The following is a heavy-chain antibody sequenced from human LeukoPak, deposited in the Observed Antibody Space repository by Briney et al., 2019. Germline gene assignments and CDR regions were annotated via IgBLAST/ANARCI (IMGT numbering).Heavy chain of an antibody. CDR2: INHSGST. D-gene: IGHD5-18*01. J-gene: IGHJ5*02. V-gene: IGHV4-39*07. CDR3: ARDPKRGYSYGP. CDR1: GGSISSGSYY. Sequence: PSQTLSLTCTVSGGSISSGSYYWSWIRQPPGKGLEWIGEINHSGSTNYNPSLKSRVTISVDTSKNQFSLKLSSVTAADTAVYYCARDPKRGYSYGPWGQGTLVTVSS.